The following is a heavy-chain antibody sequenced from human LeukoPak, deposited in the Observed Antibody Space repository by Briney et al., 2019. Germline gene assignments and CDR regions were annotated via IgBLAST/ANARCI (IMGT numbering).Heavy chain of an antibody. V-gene: IGHV1-2*02. J-gene: IGHJ4*02. CDR3: ARAFRGYYYDSSGYPYFDY. Sequence: ASVKVSCKASGYTFTGYYMHWVRQAPGQGLEWMGWINPNSGGTNSAQNFQGRVTMTRDTSISTVYMELSRLRSDDTAVYYCARAFRGYYYDSSGYPYFDYWGQGTLVTVSS. CDR2: INPNSGGT. CDR1: GYTFTGYY. D-gene: IGHD3-22*01.